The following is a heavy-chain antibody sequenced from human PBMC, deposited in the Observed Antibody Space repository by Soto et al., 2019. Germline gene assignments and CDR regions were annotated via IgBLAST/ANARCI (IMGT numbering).Heavy chain of an antibody. CDR1: GDSMTTYY. CDR3: ARDQSGAADI. CDR2: ISDKGTT. D-gene: IGHD7-27*01. V-gene: IGHV4-4*07. J-gene: IGHJ3*02. Sequence: QVQLQESGPGLVEPSETLSLTCTVSGDSMTTYYWSWIRQSAEKGLEWIGRISDKGTTTYIPSLKSRIALSIDTSKNQFSLNLKFVTAADTAVYFCARDQSGAADIWGQGTLVTVS.